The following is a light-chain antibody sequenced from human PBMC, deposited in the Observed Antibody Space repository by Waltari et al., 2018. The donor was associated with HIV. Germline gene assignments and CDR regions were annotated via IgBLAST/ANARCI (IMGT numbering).Light chain of an antibody. CDR1: SSDVGSYNL. Sequence: QSALTQPASVSGSPGPSITISCTGTSSDVGSYNLVSWYQQHPGKPPKLMIYEGSKRPSGVSNRFSGSKSGNTASLTISGLQAEDEADYYCCSYAGSSTPYVVFGGGTKLTVL. J-gene: IGLJ2*01. CDR3: CSYAGSSTPYVV. CDR2: EGS. V-gene: IGLV2-23*01.